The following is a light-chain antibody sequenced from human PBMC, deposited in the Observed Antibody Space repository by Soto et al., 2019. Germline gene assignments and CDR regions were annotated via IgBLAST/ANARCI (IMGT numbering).Light chain of an antibody. CDR3: QQYNNWPPWT. CDR1: QSVGSK. Sequence: EIVMTQSPATLSVSPGERATLSCRASQSVGSKLAWYQQKPGQAPRLLIHGASTRATGIPARFSGSGSGTEFTLTSSGLQSEDFAVYYCQQYNNWPPWTFGQGTRVEIK. CDR2: GAS. V-gene: IGKV3-15*01. J-gene: IGKJ1*01.